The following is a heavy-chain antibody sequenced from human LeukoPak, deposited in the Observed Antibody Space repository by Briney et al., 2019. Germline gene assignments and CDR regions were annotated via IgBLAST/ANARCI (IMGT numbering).Heavy chain of an antibody. CDR2: ISYSSSAI. CDR1: GFTFSTYS. J-gene: IGHJ4*02. V-gene: IGHV3-48*02. D-gene: IGHD3-22*01. Sequence: GGSLRLSCAASGFTFSTYSMNWVRQAPGKGLEWVSYISYSSSAIYYADSVKGRFTISRDNVKNSLYLRMNSLRDEDTAVYYCARDLYGSSGYYYVSDYWGQGTLVTVPS. CDR3: ARDLYGSSGYYYVSDY.